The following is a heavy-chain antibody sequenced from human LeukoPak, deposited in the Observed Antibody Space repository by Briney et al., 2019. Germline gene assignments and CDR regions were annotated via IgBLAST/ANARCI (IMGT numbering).Heavy chain of an antibody. D-gene: IGHD3-16*02. CDR3: ANHDYVWGSYRSWGDYFDY. V-gene: IGHV3-23*01. Sequence: PGGSLRLSCAVSGFTFSSYAMSSVRQAPGKGLEWVSAISGSGGSTNYADSVKGRFTISRDNSKNTLYLQMNSLRAEDTAVYYCANHDYVWGSYRSWGDYFDYWGQGTLVTVSS. CDR2: ISGSGGST. J-gene: IGHJ4*02. CDR1: GFTFSSYA.